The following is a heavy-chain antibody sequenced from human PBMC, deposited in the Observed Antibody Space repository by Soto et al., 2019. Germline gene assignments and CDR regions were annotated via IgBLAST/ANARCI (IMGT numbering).Heavy chain of an antibody. CDR2: IYYSGFT. Sequence: PSETLSLTCTVSGGSINSYYWSWIRQPPGKGLEWIGYIYYSGFTNSNPPLKGRVIMSVDMSENQFSLSLSSVTAADTAVYFCARGGDFAMDVWGQGTTVTVSS. CDR1: GGSINSYY. CDR3: ARGGDFAMDV. J-gene: IGHJ6*02. V-gene: IGHV4-59*01. D-gene: IGHD2-21*01.